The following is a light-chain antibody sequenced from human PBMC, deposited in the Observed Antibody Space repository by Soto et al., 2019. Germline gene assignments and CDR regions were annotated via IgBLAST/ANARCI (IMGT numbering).Light chain of an antibody. CDR2: ASS. J-gene: IGKJ1*01. CDR1: QSVSRN. CDR3: QQYDDWQT. Sequence: EIVLTQSPANLSVSPGERATLSCKASQSVSRNLAWYQQKPGQAPRLLIYASSTRATGIPDRFSGSASGTEFTLTISSLQSEDFAVYYCQQYDDWQTFGQGTKVDIK. V-gene: IGKV3-15*01.